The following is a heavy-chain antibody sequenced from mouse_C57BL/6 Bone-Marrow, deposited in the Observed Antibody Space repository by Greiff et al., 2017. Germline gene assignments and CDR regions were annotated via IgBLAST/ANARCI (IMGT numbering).Heavy chain of an antibody. CDR3: ARSKTGYWYFDV. J-gene: IGHJ1*03. V-gene: IGHV1-82*01. CDR1: GYAFSSSW. Sequence: VQLQQSGPELVKPGASVKISCKASGYAFSSSWMNWVKQRPGKGLEWIGRIYPGDGDTNYNGKFKGKATLTADKSSSTAYMQLSSLTSEDSAVYFCARSKTGYWYFDVWGTGTTVTVSS. D-gene: IGHD4-1*01. CDR2: IYPGDGDT.